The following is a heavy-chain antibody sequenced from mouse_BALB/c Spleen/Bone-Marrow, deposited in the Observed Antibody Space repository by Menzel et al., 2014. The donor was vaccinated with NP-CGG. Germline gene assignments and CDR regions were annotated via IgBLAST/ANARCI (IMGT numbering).Heavy chain of an antibody. V-gene: IGHV3-2*02. CDR3: ARRYYDYDFYAMDY. D-gene: IGHD2-4*01. J-gene: IGHJ4*01. CDR1: GYSITSDYA. Sequence: EVKVVDSGPGLVKPSQSLSLTCTVTGYSITSDYAWNWIRQFPGNKLEWLGYISYSGSTSYNPSLKSRISITRDTSKNQFFLQLNSVTTEDTATYYCARRYYDYDFYAMDYWGQGTPVTVSS. CDR2: ISYSGST.